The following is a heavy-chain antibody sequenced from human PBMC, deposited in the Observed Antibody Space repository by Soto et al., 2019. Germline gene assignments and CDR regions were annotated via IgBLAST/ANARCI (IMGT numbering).Heavy chain of an antibody. D-gene: IGHD2-2*01. Sequence: VQLVQSGAEVKKPGASVKVSCKASGYTFSSYAMSWVRQAPGKGLEWVSAISGSGGSTYYADSVKGRFTISRDNSKNTLYLQMNSLRAEDTAVYYCAKDRYCSSTSCYTIDYWGQGTLVTVSS. CDR3: AKDRYCSSTSCYTIDY. CDR1: GYTFSSYA. CDR2: ISGSGGST. J-gene: IGHJ4*02. V-gene: IGHV3-23*04.